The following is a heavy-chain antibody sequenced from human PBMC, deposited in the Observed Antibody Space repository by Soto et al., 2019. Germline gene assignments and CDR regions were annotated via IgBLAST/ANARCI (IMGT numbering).Heavy chain of an antibody. CDR2: ISYDGSNK. J-gene: IGHJ6*02. CDR1: GFTFSSYA. Sequence: GGSLRLSCAASGFTFSSYAMHWVRQAPGKGLEWVAVISYDGSNKYYADSVKGRFTISRDNSKNTLYLQMNSLRAEDKAGYYCARGMVERLRGGMDVWGQGTTVTVSS. CDR3: ARGMVERLRGGMDV. V-gene: IGHV3-30*04. D-gene: IGHD1-1*01.